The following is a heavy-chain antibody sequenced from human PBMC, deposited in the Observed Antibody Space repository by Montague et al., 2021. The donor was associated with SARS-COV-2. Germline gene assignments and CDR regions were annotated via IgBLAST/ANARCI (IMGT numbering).Heavy chain of an antibody. CDR2: ISGSGGST. V-gene: IGHV3-23*01. J-gene: IGHJ6*02. CDR3: AKDASPFEPAMVTDYYYCGMDV. CDR1: GFTFSSYA. Sequence: SLRLSCAASGFTFSSYAMSWVRQAPGKGLEWVSAISGSGGSTYYADSVKGRFTISRDNSKNTLYLQMNSLRAEDTAVYYCAKDASPFEPAMVTDYYYCGMDVWGQGTTVTVSS. D-gene: IGHD5-18*01.